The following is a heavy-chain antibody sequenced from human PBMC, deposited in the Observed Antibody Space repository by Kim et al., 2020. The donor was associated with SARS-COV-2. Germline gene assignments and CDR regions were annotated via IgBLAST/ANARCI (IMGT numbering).Heavy chain of an antibody. V-gene: IGHV3-23*01. CDR3: AKGAHMMTFGD. D-gene: IGHD3-16*01. J-gene: IGHJ4*02. Sequence: TYYADSVKGRFTIPRDNSKNKQYLQMDSLRVEDTAVYYCAKGAHMMTFGDWGQGTLVTVSS. CDR2: T.